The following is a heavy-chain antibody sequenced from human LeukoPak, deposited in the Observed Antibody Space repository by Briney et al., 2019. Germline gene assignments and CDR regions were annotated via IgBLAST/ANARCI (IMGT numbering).Heavy chain of an antibody. CDR2: IKQDGSEK. CDR1: GFTFSSYW. V-gene: IGHV3-7*01. D-gene: IGHD6-13*01. CDR3: ARESSSWYEGENYFDY. J-gene: IGHJ4*02. Sequence: PGGSLRLSCAASGFTFSSYWMSWVRQAPGKGLEWVANIKQDGSEKYYVDSVKGRFTISRDNAKNSLYLQMNSLRAEDTAVYYCARESSSWYEGENYFDYWGQGTLVTVSS.